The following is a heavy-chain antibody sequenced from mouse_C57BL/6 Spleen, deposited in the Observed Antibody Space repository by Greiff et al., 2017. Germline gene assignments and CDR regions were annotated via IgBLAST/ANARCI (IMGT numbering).Heavy chain of an antibody. V-gene: IGHV1-82*01. J-gene: IGHJ3*01. Sequence: VQLQQSGPELVKPGASVKISCKASGYAFSSSWMNWVKQRTGKGLEWIGRIYPGDGDTNYNGKFKGKATLTADKSSSTAYMQLSSLTSEDSAVYFCARDYDYDWFAYWGQGTLVTVSA. D-gene: IGHD2-4*01. CDR1: GYAFSSSW. CDR2: IYPGDGDT. CDR3: ARDYDYDWFAY.